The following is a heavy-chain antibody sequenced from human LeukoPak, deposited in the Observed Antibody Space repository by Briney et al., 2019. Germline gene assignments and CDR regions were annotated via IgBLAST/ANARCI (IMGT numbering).Heavy chain of an antibody. CDR3: AKRGVVIRVILVGFHKEAYYFDS. D-gene: IGHD3-22*01. CDR2: ISGSGGRT. Sequence: GGSLRLSCAVSGITLSNYGMSWIRQAPGKGLEWVAGISGSGGRTNYADSVKGRFTISRDNSKHTLYLQMNSLRAEDTAVYFCAKRGVVIRVILVGFHKEAYYFDSWGQGALVTVSS. CDR1: GITLSNYG. J-gene: IGHJ4*02. V-gene: IGHV3-23*01.